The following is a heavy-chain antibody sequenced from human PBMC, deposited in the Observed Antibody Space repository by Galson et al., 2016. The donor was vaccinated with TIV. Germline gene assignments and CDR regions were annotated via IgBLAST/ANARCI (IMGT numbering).Heavy chain of an antibody. D-gene: IGHD3-3*01. Sequence: SLRLSCAASTFTFRNYAMSWVRQSPGKGLEWVATISGFGGNTYYPDSVKGRFTVSRDNSKDTLYLQMNSLGAGDTALYFCAKTTVLDYDFWSSHPRSLDSWGQGTLVSVSS. V-gene: IGHV3-23*01. CDR3: AKTTVLDYDFWSSHPRSLDS. CDR1: TFTFRNYA. J-gene: IGHJ4*02. CDR2: ISGFGGNT.